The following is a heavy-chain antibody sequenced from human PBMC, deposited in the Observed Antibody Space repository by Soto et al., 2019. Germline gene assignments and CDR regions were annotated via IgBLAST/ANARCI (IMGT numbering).Heavy chain of an antibody. D-gene: IGHD6-13*01. J-gene: IGHJ6*02. Sequence: EASVKVSCKASGGTFSSYAISWVRQAPGQGLEWMGGIIPIFGTANYAQKFQGRVTITADKSTSTAYMELSSLRSEDTAVYYCARGGYSSSWYPALYYGMDVWGQGTTVTVSS. CDR3: ARGGYSSSWYPALYYGMDV. CDR1: GGTFSSYA. V-gene: IGHV1-69*06. CDR2: IIPIFGTA.